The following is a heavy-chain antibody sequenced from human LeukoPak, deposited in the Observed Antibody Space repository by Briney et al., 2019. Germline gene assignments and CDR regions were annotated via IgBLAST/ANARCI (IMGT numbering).Heavy chain of an antibody. D-gene: IGHD5-24*01. CDR2: INNDGGGT. CDR3: ARGGYKHAFDI. V-gene: IGHV3-74*01. CDR1: GFTFSNYW. J-gene: IGHJ3*02. Sequence: GGSLRLSCTVSGFTFSNYWIHWVRQPPGKGLVWVSLINNDGGGTIYTASVRGRVTIYRDNAKNTLYPQSNSLGPEDTRVYYCARGGYKHAFDIWGQGTVVTVSS.